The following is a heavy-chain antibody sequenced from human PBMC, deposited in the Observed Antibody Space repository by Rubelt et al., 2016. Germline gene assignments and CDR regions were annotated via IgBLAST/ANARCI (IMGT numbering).Heavy chain of an antibody. V-gene: IGHV3-48*01. CDR2: ISSSSSTI. CDR3: ASFGYVFRT. CDR1: GFTFSSYS. J-gene: IGHJ5*02. D-gene: IGHD3-16*01. Sequence: EVQLVESGGGLVQPGGSLRLSCAASGFTFSSYSMNWVRQAPGKGLEWVSYISSSSSTIYYADSVKGRFTISRDNAKNSLYLQMNSLRAEDTAVYYCASFGYVFRTWGQGTLVTVSS.